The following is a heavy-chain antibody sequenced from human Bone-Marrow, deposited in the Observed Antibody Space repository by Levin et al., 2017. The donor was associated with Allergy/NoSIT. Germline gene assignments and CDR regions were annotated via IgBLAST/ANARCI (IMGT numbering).Heavy chain of an antibody. Sequence: SETLSLTCTVSGGSISSSSYYWGWIRQPPGKGLEWIGSIYYSGSTYYNPSLKSRVTISVDTSKNQFSLKLSSVTAADTAVYYCARQGEDDYGDYTFDYWGQGTLVTVSS. D-gene: IGHD4-17*01. J-gene: IGHJ4*02. CDR3: ARQGEDDYGDYTFDY. CDR2: IYYSGST. CDR1: GGSISSSSYY. V-gene: IGHV4-39*01.